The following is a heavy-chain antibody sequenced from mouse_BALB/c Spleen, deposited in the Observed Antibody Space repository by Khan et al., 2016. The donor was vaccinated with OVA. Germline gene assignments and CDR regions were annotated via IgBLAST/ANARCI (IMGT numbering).Heavy chain of an antibody. CDR2: IRYSGRT. CDR1: GYSITSNYA. V-gene: IGHV3-2*02. D-gene: IGHD1-1*01. J-gene: IGHJ4*01. CDR3: ARGNYYGYAMDY. Sequence: EVQLQESGPGLVKPSQSLSLTCTVTGYSITSNYAWNWIRQFPGNKLEWMGYIRYSGRTSYIPSLKSRISITRDTSKNQFFLQLNSVTTEDTATYYCARGNYYGYAMDYWGQGTSVTVSS.